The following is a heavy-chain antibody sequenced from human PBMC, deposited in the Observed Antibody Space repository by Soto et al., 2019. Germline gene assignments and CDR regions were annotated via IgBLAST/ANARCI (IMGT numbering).Heavy chain of an antibody. V-gene: IGHV4-59*08. CDR3: ARSVGDPLYYLDY. D-gene: IGHD1-26*01. J-gene: IGHJ4*02. Sequence: QVQLQESGPGLVRSSETLSLTCTVSSDSISSYYWIWIRQSPGKGLEWIGYTDYSGNTNYNPSLKSRVTISGDTSKIQFSLRLSSVTAADTAVYYCARSVGDPLYYLDYWGQGTLVTVSS. CDR1: SDSISSYY. CDR2: TDYSGNT.